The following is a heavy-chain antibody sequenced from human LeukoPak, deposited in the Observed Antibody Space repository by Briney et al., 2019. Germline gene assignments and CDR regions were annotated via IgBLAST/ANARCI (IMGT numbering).Heavy chain of an antibody. V-gene: IGHV4-39*07. Sequence: PSETLSLTCTVSGGSISSSSYYWGWIRQPPGKGLEWIGSIYYSGSTYYNPSLKSRVTISVDTSKNQFSLKLSSVTAADTAVYYCAREGRGHTLTWAYDFWSGYYVNWFDPWGQGTLVTVSS. CDR2: IYYSGST. CDR3: AREGRGHTLTWAYDFWSGYYVNWFDP. CDR1: GGSISSSSYY. D-gene: IGHD3-3*01. J-gene: IGHJ5*02.